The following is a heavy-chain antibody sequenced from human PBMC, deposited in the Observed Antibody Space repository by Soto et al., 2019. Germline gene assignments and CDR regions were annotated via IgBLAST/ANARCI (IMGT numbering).Heavy chain of an antibody. J-gene: IGHJ4*02. V-gene: IGHV1-3*01. D-gene: IGHD2-21*02. CDR1: GYTFTSYA. CDR2: INAGNGNT. Sequence: QVQLVQSGAEVKKPGASVKVSFKASGYTFTSYAMHWARQAPGQRLEWMGWINAGNGNTKYSQKFQGRVTITRDTSASTAYMELSSLRSEDTAVYYCARSIVVVTALDYWGQGTLVTVSS. CDR3: ARSIVVVTALDY.